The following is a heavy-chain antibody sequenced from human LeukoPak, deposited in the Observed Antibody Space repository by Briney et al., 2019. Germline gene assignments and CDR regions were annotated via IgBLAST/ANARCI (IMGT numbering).Heavy chain of an antibody. V-gene: IGHV4-34*01. D-gene: IGHD6-19*01. CDR2: INHSGST. CDR1: GGSFSGYY. J-gene: IGHJ4*02. CDR3: ARRKGTSGWSWGSPYYFDY. Sequence: SETLSLTCAVYGGSFSGYYRSWIRQPPGKGLEWIGEINHSGSTNYNPSLKSRVTISVDTSKNQFSLKLSSVTAADTAVYYCARRKGTSGWSWGSPYYFDYWGQGTLVTVSS.